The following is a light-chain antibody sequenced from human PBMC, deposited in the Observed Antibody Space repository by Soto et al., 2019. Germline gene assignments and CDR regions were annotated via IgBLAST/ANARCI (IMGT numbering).Light chain of an antibody. CDR2: GNS. J-gene: IGLJ3*02. CDR3: QSYDSSLSGWV. Sequence: QAVVTQPPSVSGAPGQRVTISCTGSSSNIGAGYDVHWYQQLPGTAPKLLIYGNSNRPSGVPDRFSGSKSGTSASLAITGXXXXXXXXYYCQSYDSSLSGWVFGGGTKL. CDR1: SSNIGAGYD. V-gene: IGLV1-40*01.